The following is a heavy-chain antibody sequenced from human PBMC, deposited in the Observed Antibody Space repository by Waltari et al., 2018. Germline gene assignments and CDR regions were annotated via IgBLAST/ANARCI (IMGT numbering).Heavy chain of an antibody. J-gene: IGHJ4*02. CDR3: ARAERSGYCRYYFEA. Sequence: QVQLVQSGAEVKKPGSSVRVSCKASGGTLSNYAINWVRQDPGQGLECMGGIIPHCGPTNSAQRFQASVGVALEECTSSAYMELSSLRPDDTAVQYWARAERSGYCRYYFEAWGQVPLLTVSS. D-gene: IGHD3-9*01. V-gene: IGHV1-69*05. CDR2: IIPHCGPT. CDR1: GGTLSNYA.